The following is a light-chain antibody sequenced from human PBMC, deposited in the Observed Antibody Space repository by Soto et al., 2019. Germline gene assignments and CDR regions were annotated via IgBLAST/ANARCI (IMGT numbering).Light chain of an antibody. CDR2: LGS. CDR1: QSLLHSNGYNY. CDR3: MQELHTPPWT. J-gene: IGKJ1*01. V-gene: IGKV2-28*01. Sequence: DIVMTQSPLSLPVTPGEPASISCRSSQSLLHSNGYNYLDWYLQKPGQSPQLLIDLGSNRASGGADTFSGSGSGTGFTLKISRVEAEDVGVYYCMQELHTPPWTFGQGTKVEIK.